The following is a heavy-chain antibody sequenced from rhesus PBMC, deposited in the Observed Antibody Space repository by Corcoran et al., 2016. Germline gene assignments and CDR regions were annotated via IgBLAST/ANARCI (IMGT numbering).Heavy chain of an antibody. CDR1: GYTFTDYY. Sequence: EVQLVPSGAEVKKPGASVKLSCKASGYTFTDYYLHWVRQAPGKGLEWMGRVETEEGEEIHAQKCQDRVTITAETSTDKAYMELSSLRSEDTAVDYCAAEIVGTHDGLDAWGQGVVVTVSS. V-gene: IGHV1-111*02. D-gene: IGHD5-24*01. CDR3: AAEIVGTHDGLDA. CDR2: VETEEGEE. J-gene: IGHJ6*01.